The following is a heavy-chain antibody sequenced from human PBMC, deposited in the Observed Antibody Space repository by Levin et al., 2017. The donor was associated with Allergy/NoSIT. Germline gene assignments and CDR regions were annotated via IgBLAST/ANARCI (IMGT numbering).Heavy chain of an antibody. D-gene: IGHD2-21*02. CDR1: GFTFSSYA. Sequence: GESLKISCAASGFTFSSYAMSWVRQAPGKGLEWVSAISGSGGSTYYADSVKGRFTISRDNSKNTLYLQMNSLRAEDTAVYYCARGLGVTAIPNLTAFDIWGQGTMVTVSS. CDR3: ARGLGVTAIPNLTAFDI. J-gene: IGHJ3*02. CDR2: ISGSGGST. V-gene: IGHV3-23*01.